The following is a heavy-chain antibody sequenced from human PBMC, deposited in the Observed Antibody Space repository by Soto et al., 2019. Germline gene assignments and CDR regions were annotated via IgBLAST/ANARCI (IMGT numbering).Heavy chain of an antibody. CDR1: GYTVTGYD. Sequence: ASVKVSCKASGYTVTGYDIHWVRQATGQRLEWMGWINPGNGNTEYSQKFQGRVTITRNTSTSTAYMELSSLRSEDTAVYYCARGITLPTPLDYWGQGTLVTVSS. V-gene: IGHV1-3*01. CDR3: ARGITLPTPLDY. J-gene: IGHJ4*02. D-gene: IGHD1-20*01. CDR2: INPGNGNT.